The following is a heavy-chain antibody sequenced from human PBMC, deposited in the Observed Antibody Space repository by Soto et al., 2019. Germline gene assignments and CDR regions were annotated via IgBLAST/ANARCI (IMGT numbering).Heavy chain of an antibody. V-gene: IGHV4-34*01. CDR3: ARGSIVVWSHY. J-gene: IGHJ4*02. Sequence: SETLSLTCAVCVGSFSCYYWSWIRQPPGKWLEWIGEINHSGSTNXXPPLKSRVXISVDTSKNQFXLKLSXFPSADTAVYYCARGSIVVWSHYLGQGTLVTVS. D-gene: IGHD2-21*01. CDR2: INHSGST. CDR1: VGSFSCYY.